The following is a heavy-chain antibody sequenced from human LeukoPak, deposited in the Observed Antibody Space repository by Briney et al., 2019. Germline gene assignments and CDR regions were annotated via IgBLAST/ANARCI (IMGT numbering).Heavy chain of an antibody. J-gene: IGHJ4*02. CDR1: GFTFSSYW. Sequence: GGSLRLSCAASGFTFSSYWMTWVRQAPGKGLEWVANTNQDGSEKYYVDSVKGRFTISRDNAKRSVYLQMNSLRAEDTAVYYCARVRGPGWAPIDYWGQGTLVTVSS. CDR3: ARVRGPGWAPIDY. CDR2: TNQDGSEK. V-gene: IGHV3-7*01. D-gene: IGHD6-19*01.